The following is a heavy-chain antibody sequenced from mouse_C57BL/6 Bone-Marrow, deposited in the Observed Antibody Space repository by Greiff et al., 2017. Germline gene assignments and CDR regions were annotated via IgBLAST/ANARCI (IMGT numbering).Heavy chain of an antibody. J-gene: IGHJ3*01. CDR2: IYPRSGNT. V-gene: IGHV1-81*01. Sequence: VKLLESGAELARPGASVKLSCKASGYTFTSYGISWVKQRTGQGLEWIGEIYPRSGNTYYNEKFKGKATLTADKSSSTAYMELRSLTSEDSAVYFCATPYYYGSSYQFAYWGQGTLVTVSA. CDR1: GYTFTSYG. D-gene: IGHD1-1*01. CDR3: ATPYYYGSSYQFAY.